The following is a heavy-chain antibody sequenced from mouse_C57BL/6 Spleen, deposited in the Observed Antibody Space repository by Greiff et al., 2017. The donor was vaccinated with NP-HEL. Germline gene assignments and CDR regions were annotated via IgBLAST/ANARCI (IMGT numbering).Heavy chain of an antibody. CDR2: ISYDGSN. Sequence: EVQLVESGPGLVKPSQSLSLTCSVTGYSITSGYYWNWIRQFPGNKLEWMGYISYDGSNNYNPSLKNRISITRDTAKNQFFLKLNSVTTEDTATYYCARGYYYGSSYVPWYFDVWGTGTTVTVSS. CDR1: GYSITSGYY. CDR3: ARGYYYGSSYVPWYFDV. V-gene: IGHV3-6*01. J-gene: IGHJ1*03. D-gene: IGHD1-1*01.